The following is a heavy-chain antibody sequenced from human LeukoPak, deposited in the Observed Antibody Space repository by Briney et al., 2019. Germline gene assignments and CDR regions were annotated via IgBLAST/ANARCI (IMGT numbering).Heavy chain of an antibody. Sequence: SETLSLTCTVSGYSISSGYYWGWIRQPPGKGLEWIGSIYHSGSTYYNPSLKSRVTISVDTSKNQFSLKLSSVTAADTAVYYCARDLGYDNFDYWGQGTLVTVSS. V-gene: IGHV4-38-2*02. CDR1: GYSISSGYY. CDR2: IYHSGST. J-gene: IGHJ4*02. CDR3: ARDLGYDNFDY. D-gene: IGHD5-12*01.